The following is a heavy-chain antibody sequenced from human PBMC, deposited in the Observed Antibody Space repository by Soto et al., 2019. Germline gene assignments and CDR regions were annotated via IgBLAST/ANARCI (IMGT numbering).Heavy chain of an antibody. D-gene: IGHD4-17*01. CDR3: ARDRLYGDYPGGQPDDAFDI. CDR2: IYYSGST. CDR1: GGSISSGGYY. J-gene: IGHJ3*02. Sequence: QVQLQESGPGLVKPSQTLSLTCTVSGGSISSGGYYWSWIRQHPGKGLEWIGYIYYSGSTYYNPSLKSRVTISVDTSKNQFSLKLSSVTASDTAVYYCARDRLYGDYPGGQPDDAFDIWGQGTMVTVSS. V-gene: IGHV4-31*03.